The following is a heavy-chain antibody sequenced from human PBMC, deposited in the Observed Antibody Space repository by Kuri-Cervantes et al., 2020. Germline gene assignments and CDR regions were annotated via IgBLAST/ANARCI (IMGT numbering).Heavy chain of an antibody. D-gene: IGHD2-15*01. V-gene: IGHV4-34*01. CDR2: INQSGST. CDR1: GGSFSGYY. J-gene: IGHJ5*02. CDR3: ARHWAVVAATIWFDP. Sequence: GSLRLPCAVYGGSFSGYYWNWIRQPPGKGLEWIGEINQSGSTNYNPSLKSRVTISVYTSKNQFSLKLSSVTAADTAVYYCARHWAVVAATIWFDPWGQGTLVTRLL.